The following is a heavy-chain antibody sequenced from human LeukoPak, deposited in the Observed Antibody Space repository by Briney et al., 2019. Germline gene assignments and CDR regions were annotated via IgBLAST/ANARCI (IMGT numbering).Heavy chain of an antibody. CDR2: INAGNGNT. CDR3: ARDNDSRDPPHFDY. D-gene: IGHD3-16*01. CDR1: GYTFTSYA. V-gene: IGHV1-3*03. Sequence: ASVKVSCKAAGYTFTSYAMHWVRQGPGQRLEWMGWINAGNGNTKYSQEFQGRVTITRDTSASTAYMELSSLRSEDTAVYYCARDNDSRDPPHFDYWGQGTLVTVSS. J-gene: IGHJ4*02.